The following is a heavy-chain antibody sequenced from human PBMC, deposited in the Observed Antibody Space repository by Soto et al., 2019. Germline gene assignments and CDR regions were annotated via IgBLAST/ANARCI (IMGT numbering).Heavy chain of an antibody. CDR2: FNWNSGFI. V-gene: IGHV3-9*01. D-gene: IGHD4-17*01. CDR3: AKDMGNGDFSLVEGFDY. J-gene: IGHJ4*02. CDR1: GFTFNDYA. Sequence: EVQLVESGGGLVQPGRSLRLSCAAAGFTFNDYAMHWVRQAPGKGLEWVSGFNWNSGFIVYADSVKGRFTISRDNAKNSLYLQMNSLRPAATALYVCAKDMGNGDFSLVEGFDYWGLGTLVTVSS.